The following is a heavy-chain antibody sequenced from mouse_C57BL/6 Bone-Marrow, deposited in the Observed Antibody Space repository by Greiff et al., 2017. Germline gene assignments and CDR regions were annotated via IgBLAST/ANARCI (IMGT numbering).Heavy chain of an antibody. J-gene: IGHJ3*01. CDR3: ARPYYGSSPFAY. CDR2: ISSGGSYT. V-gene: IGHV5-6*01. D-gene: IGHD1-1*01. Sequence: VQLKQSGGDLVKPGGSLKLSCAASGFTFSSYGMSWVRQTPDKRLEWVATISSGGSYTYYPDSVKGRFTISRDNAKNTLYLQMSSLKSEDTAMDYCARPYYGSSPFAYWGQGTLVTVSA. CDR1: GFTFSSYG.